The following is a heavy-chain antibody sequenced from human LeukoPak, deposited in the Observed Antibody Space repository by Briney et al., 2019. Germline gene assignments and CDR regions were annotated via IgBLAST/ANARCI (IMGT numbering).Heavy chain of an antibody. V-gene: IGHV4-59*12. Sequence: PSETLSLTCTVSGGSIDTYYWNWIRQPPGKGLEWIGYVFHTGSTNYNPSLKSRVTISVDTSKNQFSLKLSSVTAADTAVYYCARITASTWVDYWGQGTLVTVSS. CDR2: VFHTGST. CDR1: GGSIDTYY. CDR3: ARITASTWVDY. J-gene: IGHJ4*02. D-gene: IGHD5-18*01.